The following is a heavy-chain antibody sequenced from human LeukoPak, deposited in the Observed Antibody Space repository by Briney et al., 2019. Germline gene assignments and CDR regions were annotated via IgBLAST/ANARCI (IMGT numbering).Heavy chain of an antibody. CDR3: ARDLYYDSSLDY. D-gene: IGHD3-22*01. Sequence: GGSLRLSCAASGFTFSSYSMNWVRQAPGKGLEWVANIKQDGSEKYYVDSVKGRFTISRDNAKNSLYLQMNSLRAEDTAVYYCARDLYYDSSLDYWGQGTLVTVSS. CDR1: GFTFSSYS. J-gene: IGHJ4*02. CDR2: IKQDGSEK. V-gene: IGHV3-7*01.